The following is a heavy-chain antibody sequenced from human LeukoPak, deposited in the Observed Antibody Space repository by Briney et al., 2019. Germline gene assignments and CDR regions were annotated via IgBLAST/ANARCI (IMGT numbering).Heavy chain of an antibody. CDR2: INPTSGGT. CDR1: GYTFTGYY. V-gene: IGHV1-2*02. Sequence: ASVKVSCKASGYTFTGYYMHWVRQAPGQGLEWMGWINPTSGGTNYAQKFQGRVTMTRDTSISTAYMELIGLRSDDTAVYYCAGPWDQVGFDPWGQGTLVSVSS. D-gene: IGHD1-26*01. J-gene: IGHJ5*02. CDR3: AGPWDQVGFDP.